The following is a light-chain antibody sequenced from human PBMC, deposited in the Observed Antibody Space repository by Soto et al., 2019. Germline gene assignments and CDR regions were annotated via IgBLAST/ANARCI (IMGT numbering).Light chain of an antibody. Sequence: QSALTQPASVSGSPGQSITIPCTGTSSDVGSHNLVSWYQQYPGKAPKLMIYEVTKRPSGISNRFSGSKSGNTASLTISGLQAEDEADYYCCSYVGSSPSGVFGGGTKVTVL. J-gene: IGLJ2*01. CDR3: CSYVGSSPSGV. V-gene: IGLV2-23*02. CDR2: EVT. CDR1: SSDVGSHNL.